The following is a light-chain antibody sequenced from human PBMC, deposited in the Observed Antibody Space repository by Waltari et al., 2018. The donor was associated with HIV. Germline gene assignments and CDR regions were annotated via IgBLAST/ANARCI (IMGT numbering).Light chain of an antibody. CDR2: GVS. V-gene: IGLV2-14*01. CDR1: SSDVGGYNY. CDR3: SSYTSSSTYV. J-gene: IGLJ1*01. Sequence: QSALTHPASVSGSPGQSITISCSGTSSDVGGYNYVSWYQQYPGKAPKPMIYGVSERPSGVSNRFSGSKSGNTASLTISGLQAEDEADYYCSSYTSSSTYVFGTGTKVTVL.